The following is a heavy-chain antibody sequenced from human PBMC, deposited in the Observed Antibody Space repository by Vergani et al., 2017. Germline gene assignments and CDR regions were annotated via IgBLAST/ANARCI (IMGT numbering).Heavy chain of an antibody. V-gene: IGHV1-58*02. CDR2: IVVGSGNT. CDR3: ARERPTDYGIDY. CDR1: GFTFTSSA. D-gene: IGHD4/OR15-4a*01. Sequence: QMQLVQSGPEVKKPGTSVKVSCKASGFTFTSSAMQWVRQARGQRLEWIGWIVVGSGNTNYAQKFQGRVTITADESTSTAYMELRSLRSDDTAVYYCARERPTDYGIDYWGQGTLVTVSS. J-gene: IGHJ4*02.